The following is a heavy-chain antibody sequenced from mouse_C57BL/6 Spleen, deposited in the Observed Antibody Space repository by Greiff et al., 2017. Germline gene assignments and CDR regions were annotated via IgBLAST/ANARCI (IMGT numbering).Heavy chain of an antibody. V-gene: IGHV1-81*01. J-gene: IGHJ4*01. CDR2: IYPRSGNT. CDR3: ARGYYYGSSYDYYAMDY. CDR1: GYTFTSYG. D-gene: IGHD1-1*01. Sequence: VQVVESGAELARPGASVKLSCKASGYTFTSYGISWVKQRTGQGLEWIGEIYPRSGNTYYNEKFKGKATLTADKSSSTAYMELRSLTSEDSAVYFCARGYYYGSSYDYYAMDYWGQGTSVTVSS.